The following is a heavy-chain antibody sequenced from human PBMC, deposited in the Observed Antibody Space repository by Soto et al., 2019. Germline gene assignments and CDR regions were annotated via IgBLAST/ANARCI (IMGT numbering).Heavy chain of an antibody. J-gene: IGHJ4*02. V-gene: IGHV4-30-2*01. CDR3: ARGMTTVTTYDY. CDR2: IYHCGIT. Sequence: PSETLSLTCTVSGGSVSSGSYSWSWIRQPPGKGLEWIGYIYHCGITYYTPSLKSRVTISVDRSKNQFSLNLSSVTAADTAVYYCARGMTTVTTYDYRGQGTLVTVSS. D-gene: IGHD4-4*01. CDR1: GGSVSSGSYS.